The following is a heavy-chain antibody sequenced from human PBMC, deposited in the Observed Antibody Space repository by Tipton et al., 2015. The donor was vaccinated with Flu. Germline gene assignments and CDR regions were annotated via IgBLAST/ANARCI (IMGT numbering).Heavy chain of an antibody. V-gene: IGHV3-21*01. Sequence: GSLRLSCAASGFTFSSYSMXXXRQAPGXGLEWVSSISSSSSYIYYADSVKGRFTISRDNAKNSLYLQMNSLRAEDTAVYYCAREXGGYSGLDYWGQGTLVTVSS. CDR2: ISSSSSYI. J-gene: IGHJ4*02. D-gene: IGHD5-12*01. CDR1: GFTFSSYS. CDR3: AREXGGYSGLDY.